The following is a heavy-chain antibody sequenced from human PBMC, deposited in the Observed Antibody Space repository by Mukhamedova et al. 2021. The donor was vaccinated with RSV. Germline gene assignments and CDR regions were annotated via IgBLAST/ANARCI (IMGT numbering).Heavy chain of an antibody. CDR2: ISSSGRPI. CDR3: ARDDYGGNSEDDY. J-gene: IGHJ4*02. V-gene: IGHV3-48*03. Sequence: GKGLEWVSYISSSGRPIYYADSVKGRFIISRDNAKNSLYLQMNSLRAEDTAVYYCARDDYGGNSEDDYWGQGTLGTVSS. D-gene: IGHD4-23*01.